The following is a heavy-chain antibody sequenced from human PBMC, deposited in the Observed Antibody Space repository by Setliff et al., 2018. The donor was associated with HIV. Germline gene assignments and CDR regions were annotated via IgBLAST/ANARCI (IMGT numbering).Heavy chain of an antibody. D-gene: IGHD3-10*01. CDR1: GYTFTGYY. CDR2: INPNSGGT. Sequence: ASVKVSCKASGYTFTGYYMHWVRQAPGQGLEWMGWINPNSGGTNYAQKFQGRVTMTRDTSISTAYMELSRLRSDDTAVYYCARAGRYRVRGVMGHYYYYYMDVWGKGTTVTVS. V-gene: IGHV1-2*02. CDR3: ARAGRYRVRGVMGHYYYYYMDV. J-gene: IGHJ6*03.